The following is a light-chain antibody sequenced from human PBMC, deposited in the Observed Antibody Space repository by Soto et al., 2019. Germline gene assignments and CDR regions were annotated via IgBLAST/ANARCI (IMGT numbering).Light chain of an antibody. CDR2: GAS. CDR1: QSLSDSY. V-gene: IGKV3-20*01. J-gene: IGKJ3*01. CDR3: QQYGTSPTT. Sequence: IVLTQSPGTLSLSPGEGATLSCRASQSLSDSYLAWYQQRPGQAPRLVIYGASRRATGIPVRFSGSGSGTDFTLSISRLEPEEFAVYYCQQYGTSPTTFGPGTKVDIK.